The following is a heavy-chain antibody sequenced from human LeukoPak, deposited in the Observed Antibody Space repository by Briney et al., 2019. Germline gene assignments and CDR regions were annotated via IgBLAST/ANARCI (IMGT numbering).Heavy chain of an antibody. CDR1: GGSISSHY. V-gene: IGHV4-59*11. D-gene: IGHD3-22*01. Sequence: SETLSLTCTVSGGSISSHYWSWIRQPPGKGLEFIGYIHYSGSTNYNPSLKSRVTISVDTSKSQFSLKLRSVTVADTAVYYCVRDHYYDSSGYTFRHWGQGTLVSVSS. CDR3: VRDHYYDSSGYTFRH. CDR2: IHYSGST. J-gene: IGHJ1*01.